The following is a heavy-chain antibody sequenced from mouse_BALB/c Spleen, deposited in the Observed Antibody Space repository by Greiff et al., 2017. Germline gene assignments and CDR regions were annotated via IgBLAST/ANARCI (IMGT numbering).Heavy chain of an antibody. J-gene: IGHJ4*01. D-gene: IGHD2-14*01. CDR3: AIYRYDVGYAMDY. CDR2: ISSGSSTI. CDR1: GFTFSSFG. V-gene: IGHV5-17*02. Sequence: EVQVVESGGGLVQPGGSRKLSCAASGFTFSSFGMHWVRQAPEKGLEWVAYISSGSSTIYYADTVKGRFTISRDNPKNTLFLQMTSLRSEDTAMYYCAIYRYDVGYAMDYWGQGTSVTVSS.